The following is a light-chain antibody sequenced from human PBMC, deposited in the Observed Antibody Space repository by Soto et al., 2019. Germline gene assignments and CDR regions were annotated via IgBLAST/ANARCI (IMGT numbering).Light chain of an antibody. CDR1: SSNIGAGYD. J-gene: IGLJ2*01. CDR2: GNT. V-gene: IGLV1-40*01. CDR3: ATWDDSLSGVV. Sequence: QSVLTQPPSVSGAPGQRVTISCTGSSSNIGAGYDVHWYQHLPGTAPKLLIYGNTNRPSGVPDRFSGSRSGTSASLAITGLQGEDEAEYFCATWDDSLSGVVFGGGTQLTVL.